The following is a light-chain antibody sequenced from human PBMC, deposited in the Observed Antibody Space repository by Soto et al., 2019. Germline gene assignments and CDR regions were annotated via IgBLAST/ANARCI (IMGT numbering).Light chain of an antibody. Sequence: QSALTQPRSVSGSPGQSVTISCTGTSSDVGDYNYVSWYQQHPGKAPKFIIYEVSKRPSGVPDRFSGSKSGNTASLTISGLQAEDEADYYCCLYAGTYTVVFGGGTQLTVL. CDR3: CLYAGTYTVV. J-gene: IGLJ2*01. V-gene: IGLV2-11*01. CDR1: SSDVGDYNY. CDR2: EVS.